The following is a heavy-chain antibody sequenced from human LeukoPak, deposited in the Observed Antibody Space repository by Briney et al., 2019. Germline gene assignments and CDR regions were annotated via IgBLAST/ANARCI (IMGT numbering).Heavy chain of an antibody. CDR2: IIPIFGTA. J-gene: IGHJ4*02. D-gene: IGHD5-12*01. CDR1: GGTFSSYA. CDR3: ARGARSGYDSPVDY. Sequence: SVKVSCKASGGTFSSYAISWVRQAPGQGLEWMGGIIPIFGTANYAQKFQGRATITTDESTSTAYMELSSLRSEDTAVYYCARGARSGYDSPVDYWGQGTLVTVSS. V-gene: IGHV1-69*05.